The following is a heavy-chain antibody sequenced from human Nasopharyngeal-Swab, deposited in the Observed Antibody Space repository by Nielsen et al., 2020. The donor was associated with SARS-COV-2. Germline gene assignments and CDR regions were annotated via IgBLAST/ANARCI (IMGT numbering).Heavy chain of an antibody. CDR1: GGSISSGFYY. CDR2: IYYSGST. V-gene: IGHV4-31*03. Sequence: LRLSCTVSGGSISSGFYYWSWIRQHPGKGLEWIGYIYYSGSTYYNPSLESRVTISVDTSKNQFSLKLSSVTAADTAVYYCARLDCSGGSCTDYWGQGTLVTVSS. J-gene: IGHJ4*02. CDR3: ARLDCSGGSCTDY. D-gene: IGHD2-15*01.